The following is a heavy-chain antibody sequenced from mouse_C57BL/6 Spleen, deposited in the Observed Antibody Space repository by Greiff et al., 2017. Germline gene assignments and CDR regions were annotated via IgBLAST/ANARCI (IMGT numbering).Heavy chain of an antibody. CDR2: IYPGDGDT. V-gene: IGHV1-80*01. D-gene: IGHD1-1*01. J-gene: IGHJ2*01. CDR1: GYAFSSYW. Sequence: VKLQESGAELVKPGASVKISCKASGYAFSSYWMNWVKQRPGKGLEWIGQIYPGDGDTNYNGKFKGKATLTADKSSSTAYMQLSSLTSEDSAVYFCARLPFYYGSSGFDYWGQGTTLTVSS. CDR3: ARLPFYYGSSGFDY.